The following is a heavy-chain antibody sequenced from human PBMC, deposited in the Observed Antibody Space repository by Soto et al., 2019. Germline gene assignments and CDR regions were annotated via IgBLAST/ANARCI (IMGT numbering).Heavy chain of an antibody. CDR1: GGSISSYY. J-gene: IGHJ6*03. CDR3: ARVDNPSYYYYYMDV. D-gene: IGHD1-1*01. Sequence: SETLSLTCTVSGGSISSYYWSWIRQPPGKGLEWIGYIYYSGSTNYNPSLKSRVTISVDTSKNQFSLKLSSVTAADTAVYYCARVDNPSYYYYYMDVWGKGTTVTVSS. V-gene: IGHV4-59*01. CDR2: IYYSGST.